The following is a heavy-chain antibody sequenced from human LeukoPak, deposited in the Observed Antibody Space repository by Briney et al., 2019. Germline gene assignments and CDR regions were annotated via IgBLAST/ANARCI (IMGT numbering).Heavy chain of an antibody. D-gene: IGHD1-26*01. V-gene: IGHV4-39*07. CDR3: ARVGGATPFDY. CDR2: IYYSGST. Sequence: SEILSLTCAVSGGSVSSSSNYWGWIRQPPGKGLEWIGSIYYSGSTYYNPSLKSRVTISVDTSKNQFSLKLSSVTAADTAVYYCARVGGATPFDYWGQGTLVTVSS. CDR1: GGSVSSSSNY. J-gene: IGHJ4*02.